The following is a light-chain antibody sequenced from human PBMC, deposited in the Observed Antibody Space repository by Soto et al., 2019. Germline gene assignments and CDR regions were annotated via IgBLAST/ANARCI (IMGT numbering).Light chain of an antibody. CDR2: DAS. J-gene: IGKJ5*01. CDR1: QNINNY. V-gene: IGKV1-33*01. CDR3: QQYENLPT. Sequence: DIQMTQFPFSLFASVGDRGTNTFQASQNINNYLNWYQQKPGRAPKLLIYDASNLEAGVPSRFRGSGSGTDFTFTISRLQPEDIATYYCQQYENLPTFGQGTRLEIK.